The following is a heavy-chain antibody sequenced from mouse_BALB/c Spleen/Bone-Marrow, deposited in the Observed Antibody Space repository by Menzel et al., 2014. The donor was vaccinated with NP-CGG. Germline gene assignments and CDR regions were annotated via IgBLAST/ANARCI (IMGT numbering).Heavy chain of an antibody. CDR2: INPYNDGS. V-gene: IGHV1-14*01. CDR1: GYAFTSYV. Sequence: VQLQQSGPELVKPGASVKMSCKASGYAFTSYVMHWVKQKPGQGLEWIGYINPYNDGSKYNEKFKDKATLTSDKSSSTAYMELSSLTSKDSAVYYCTREAASPLAYWGQGTLVTVSA. CDR3: TREAASPLAY. D-gene: IGHD6-1*01. J-gene: IGHJ3*01.